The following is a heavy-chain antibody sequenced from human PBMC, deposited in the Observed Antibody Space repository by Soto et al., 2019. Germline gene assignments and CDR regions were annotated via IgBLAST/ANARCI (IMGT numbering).Heavy chain of an antibody. Sequence: EVQLVESGGGLVKPGGSLRLSCVASGFMFSSYSMNWVRQAPGKGLEWVSSISSTTNYIYYGDSMKGRFTISRDNAKNSLYLEMNSLRAEDTAVYYCARESEDLTSNFDYWGQGTLVTVSS. V-gene: IGHV3-21*06. J-gene: IGHJ4*02. CDR3: ARESEDLTSNFDY. CDR1: GFMFSSYS. CDR2: ISSTTNYI.